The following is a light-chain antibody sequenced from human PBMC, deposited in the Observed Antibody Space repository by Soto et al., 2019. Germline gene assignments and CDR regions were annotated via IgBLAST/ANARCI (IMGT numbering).Light chain of an antibody. CDR2: LNSDDSH. CDR3: QTWDTGTQVV. CDR1: SGHSNYA. V-gene: IGLV4-69*01. J-gene: IGLJ2*01. Sequence: QLVLSQSPSASASLGASVKVTCTLSSGHSNYAIAWHQQQPETGPRFLMKLNSDDSHTKGDGIPDRFSGSISGAERYLTISSLQSEDEADYYCQTWDTGTQVVFGGGTKLTVL.